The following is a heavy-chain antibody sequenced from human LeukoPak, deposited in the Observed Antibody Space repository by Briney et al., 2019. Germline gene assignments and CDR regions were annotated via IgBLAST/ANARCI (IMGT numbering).Heavy chain of an antibody. CDR2: ISRDSGAI. J-gene: IGHJ4*02. Sequence: GGSLRLSCAASGFTFDGYAMHWVRQAPGKGLGWVSGISRDSGAIGYADSVKGRFTISRDNAKNSLYLQMDSLRAEDTALYYCAKDYGGNHWFDYWGQGTLVTVSS. V-gene: IGHV3-9*01. D-gene: IGHD4-23*01. CDR3: AKDYGGNHWFDY. CDR1: GFTFDGYA.